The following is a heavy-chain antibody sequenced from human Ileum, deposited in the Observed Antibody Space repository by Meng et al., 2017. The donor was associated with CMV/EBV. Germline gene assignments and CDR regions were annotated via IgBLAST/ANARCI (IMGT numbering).Heavy chain of an antibody. J-gene: IGHJ5*02. CDR1: GFTFSSYW. Sequence: GESLKISCAASGFTFSSYWMSWVRQAPGKGLEWVANIKQDGSEKYYVDSVKGRFTISRDNAKNSLYLQMSSLRAEDTAVYYCASSDYDFWSGPNWFDPWGQGTLVTVSS. D-gene: IGHD3-3*01. V-gene: IGHV3-7*01. CDR3: ASSDYDFWSGPNWFDP. CDR2: IKQDGSEK.